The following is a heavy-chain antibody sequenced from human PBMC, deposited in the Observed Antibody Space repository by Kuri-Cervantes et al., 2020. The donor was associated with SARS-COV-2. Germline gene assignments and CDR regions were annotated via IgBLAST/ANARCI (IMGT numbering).Heavy chain of an antibody. CDR1: GYSISSGYY. V-gene: IGHV4-38-2*02. CDR3: ASGSRGAFDI. Sequence: GSLRLSCTVSGYSISSGYYWGWIRQPPGKGLEWIGSIYHSGSTYYNPFLKSRVTISVDTSKNQFSLKLSSVTAADTAVYYCASGSRGAFDIWGQGTMVTVSS. J-gene: IGHJ3*02. CDR2: IYHSGST. D-gene: IGHD3-10*01.